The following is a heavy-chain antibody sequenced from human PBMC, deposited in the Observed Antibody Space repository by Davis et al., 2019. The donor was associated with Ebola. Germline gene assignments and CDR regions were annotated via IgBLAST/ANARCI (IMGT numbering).Heavy chain of an antibody. Sequence: PSETLSLTCTVSGGSISSYYWSWIRQPAGKGLEWIGRIYTSGSTNYNPSLKSRVTMSVDTSKRQFSLKLNSVTAADTAVYYCASSIFGVVVNPYYFDYWSQGTLVTVSS. J-gene: IGHJ4*02. CDR3: ASSIFGVVVNPYYFDY. D-gene: IGHD3-3*01. V-gene: IGHV4-4*07. CDR2: IYTSGST. CDR1: GGSISSYY.